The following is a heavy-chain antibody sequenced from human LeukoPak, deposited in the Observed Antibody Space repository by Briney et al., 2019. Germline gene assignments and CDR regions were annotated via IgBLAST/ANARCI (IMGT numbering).Heavy chain of an antibody. CDR2: INSDGSAT. CDR1: GFTLSTYW. CDR3: AKGTLARGGSGYYFDY. J-gene: IGHJ4*02. V-gene: IGHV3-74*01. D-gene: IGHD3-3*01. Sequence: RPGESLRLSCVGSGFTLSTYWMHWVRQAPGKGLVWVSRINSDGSATSYADSVMVRFTISRDSGKNTLYLQMNNLRAEDTAVYYCAKGTLARGGSGYYFDYWGQGTLVTVSS.